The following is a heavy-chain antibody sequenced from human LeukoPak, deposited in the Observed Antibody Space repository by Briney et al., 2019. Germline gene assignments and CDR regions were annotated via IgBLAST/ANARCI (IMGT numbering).Heavy chain of an antibody. Sequence: SETLSLTCAVSGGSISSGGYSWSWIRQPPGKGLEWIGYIYHSGSTYYNPSLKSRVTISVDRSKNQFSLKLSSVTAADTAVYYCTTAPPPIYYYDSSGYYTLFDYWGQGTLVTVSS. CDR2: IYHSGST. V-gene: IGHV4-30-2*01. CDR1: GGSISSGGYS. J-gene: IGHJ4*02. CDR3: TTAPPPIYYYDSSGYYTLFDY. D-gene: IGHD3-22*01.